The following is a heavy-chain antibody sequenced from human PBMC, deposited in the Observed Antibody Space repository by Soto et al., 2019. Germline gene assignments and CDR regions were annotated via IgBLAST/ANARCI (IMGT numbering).Heavy chain of an antibody. CDR1: GFTFSSYA. V-gene: IGHV3-23*01. CDR3: AKVPRLTYWYFDL. CDR2: ISGSGGST. Sequence: EVQLLESGGGLVQPGGSLRLSCAASGFTFSSYAMSWVRQAPGQGLEWVSAISGSGGSTYYADSVKGRFTISRDNSKNTLYLQMNSLRAEDTAVYYCAKVPRLTYWYFDLWGRGTLVTVSS. J-gene: IGHJ2*01.